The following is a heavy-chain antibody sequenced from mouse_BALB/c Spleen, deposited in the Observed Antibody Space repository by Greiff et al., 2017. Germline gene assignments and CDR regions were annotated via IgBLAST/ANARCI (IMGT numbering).Heavy chain of an antibody. CDR3: ARRAGDDGSRDYFDY. J-gene: IGHJ2*01. CDR2: ICWDDAK. V-gene: IGHV8-12*01. Sequence: QVTLKVSGPGILKPSQTLTLTCSFSGFSLSTSGMGVGWLRQPSGKGLQWLAHICWDDAKYYNPSLKSQLTISKDTSRNQVFLKITSVDTADTAKYYGARRAGDDGSRDYFDYWGQGTTVTVSA. D-gene: IGHD1-1*01. CDR1: GFSLSTSGMG.